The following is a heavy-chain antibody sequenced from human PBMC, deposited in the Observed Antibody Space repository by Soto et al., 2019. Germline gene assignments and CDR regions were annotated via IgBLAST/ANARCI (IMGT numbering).Heavy chain of an antibody. Sequence: EVQLVESGGGLVQPGGSLRLSCAASGFTFSSYDMHWVRQATGKGLEWVSAIGTAGDTYYPGSVKGRFTISRENAKNSLYLQMNSLRAGDTAVYYCARVSRRYFDWFFDYWGQGTLVTVSS. V-gene: IGHV3-13*01. CDR1: GFTFSSYD. D-gene: IGHD3-9*01. CDR2: IGTAGDT. J-gene: IGHJ4*02. CDR3: ARVSRRYFDWFFDY.